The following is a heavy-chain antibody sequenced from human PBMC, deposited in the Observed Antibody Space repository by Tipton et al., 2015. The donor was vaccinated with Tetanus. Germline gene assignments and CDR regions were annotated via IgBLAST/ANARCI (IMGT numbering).Heavy chain of an antibody. D-gene: IGHD3-10*01. J-gene: IGHJ4*02. Sequence: TLSLTCAVYGGSFSGYYWSWIRQPPGKGLEWIGEINHSGSTNYNPSLKGRVTISVDTSKNQFSLKLSSVTAADTAVYYCARDVTMVRGVITAFGYWGQGTLVTVSS. V-gene: IGHV4-34*01. CDR1: GGSFSGYY. CDR2: INHSGST. CDR3: ARDVTMVRGVITAFGY.